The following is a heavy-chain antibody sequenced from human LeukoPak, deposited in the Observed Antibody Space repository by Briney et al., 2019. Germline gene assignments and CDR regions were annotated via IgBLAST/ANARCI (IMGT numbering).Heavy chain of an antibody. Sequence: PGGSLRLSCAASGFTFSSYAMSWVRQAPGKGLEWVSAISGSGGSTYYADSVKGRFTISRDNSKNTLSLQMNSLRAEDTDVYYCAKGPSIVVAPTLGYFDYWGQGTLVTVSS. J-gene: IGHJ4*02. D-gene: IGHD3-22*01. CDR1: GFTFSSYA. CDR2: ISGSGGST. V-gene: IGHV3-23*01. CDR3: AKGPSIVVAPTLGYFDY.